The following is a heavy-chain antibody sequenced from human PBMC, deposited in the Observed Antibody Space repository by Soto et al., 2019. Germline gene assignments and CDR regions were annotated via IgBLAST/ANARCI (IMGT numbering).Heavy chain of an antibody. CDR2: ISYDGSNK. CDR3: AKVGDGGNSGYIHH. V-gene: IGHV3-30*18. Sequence: QVQLVESGGGVVQPGKSLRLSCAASGFTFSSYGMHWVRQAPGKGLEWVTLISYDGSNKYYADSVKGRFTIARDNSKNTVYLQMNSLRLEDTALYYCAKVGDGGNSGYIHHWGQGTLGTVSS. D-gene: IGHD2-21*02. J-gene: IGHJ1*01. CDR1: GFTFSSYG.